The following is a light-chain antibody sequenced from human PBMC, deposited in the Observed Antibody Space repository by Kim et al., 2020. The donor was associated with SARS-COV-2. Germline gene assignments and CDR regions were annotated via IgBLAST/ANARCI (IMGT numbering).Light chain of an antibody. Sequence: SYELTQPLSVSVALGQTARITCGGNNIGSKNVHWYQQKPGQAPVLVIYRDSNRPSGIPERFSGSNSGNTATLTISRAQAGDEADYYCQVWDSSTWVFGGWTKLNV. J-gene: IGLJ3*02. CDR3: QVWDSSTWV. V-gene: IGLV3-9*01. CDR1: NIGSKN. CDR2: RDS.